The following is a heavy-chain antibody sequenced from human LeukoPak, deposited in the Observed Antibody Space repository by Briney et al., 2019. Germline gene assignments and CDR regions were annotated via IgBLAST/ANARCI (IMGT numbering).Heavy chain of an antibody. CDR1: GDSISSSSSY. D-gene: IGHD4-17*01. CDR2: IFYSGST. V-gene: IGHV4-39*01. Sequence: PSETLSLTCTVSGDSISSSSSYWGWIRQPPGKGLEWIGSIFYSGSTFYNPSLKSRVTISVDTSKNQFSLKLTSVTAADTAVYYCATTNPDYGDLDYWGQGTLVTVSS. CDR3: ATTNPDYGDLDY. J-gene: IGHJ4*02.